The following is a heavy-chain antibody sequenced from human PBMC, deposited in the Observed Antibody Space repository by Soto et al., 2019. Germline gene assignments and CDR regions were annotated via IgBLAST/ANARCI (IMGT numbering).Heavy chain of an antibody. Sequence: PGESLKISCKGSGYSFTSYWISWVRQMPGKGLEWMGRIDPSDSYTNYSPSFQGHVTISADKSISTAYLQWSSLKASDTAMYYCASTSVLATPYGMDVSGQGTTVTVSS. CDR3: ASTSVLATPYGMDV. CDR1: GYSFTSYW. J-gene: IGHJ6*02. V-gene: IGHV5-10-1*01. D-gene: IGHD3-10*01. CDR2: IDPSDSYT.